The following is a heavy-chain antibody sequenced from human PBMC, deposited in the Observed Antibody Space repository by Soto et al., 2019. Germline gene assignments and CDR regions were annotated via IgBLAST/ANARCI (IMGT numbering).Heavy chain of an antibody. V-gene: IGHV3-48*02. CDR3: ARDHGGSTWFVGIYYYFGVDV. Sequence: GSLRLSCAASGFTLSSYNMNCVRQAPGKGLEWVSYISGSSDTIYYADSVKGRFTISRDNAKNSLYLQMDSLRDEDTAVYYCARDHGGSTWFVGIYYYFGVDVWGQGTTVTVSS. J-gene: IGHJ6*02. CDR2: ISGSSDTI. D-gene: IGHD6-13*01. CDR1: GFTLSSYN.